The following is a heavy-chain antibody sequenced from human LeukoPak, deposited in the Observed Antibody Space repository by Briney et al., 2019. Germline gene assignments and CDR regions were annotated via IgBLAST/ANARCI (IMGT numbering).Heavy chain of an antibody. J-gene: IGHJ4*02. CDR2: ISAYNGDT. CDR3: ARGDILTGDNFDY. CDR1: GYTFTSYG. D-gene: IGHD3-9*01. V-gene: IGHV1-18*01. Sequence: GESLKISCKGSGYTFTSYGISWVRQAPGQGLEWMGWISAYNGDTNYAQKLQGRVTMTTDTSTSTAYMELRSLRSDDTAVYYCARGDILTGDNFDYWGQGTLVTVSS.